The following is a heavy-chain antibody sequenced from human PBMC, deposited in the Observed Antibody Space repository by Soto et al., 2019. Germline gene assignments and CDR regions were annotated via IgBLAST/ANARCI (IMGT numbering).Heavy chain of an antibody. V-gene: IGHV1-69*13. D-gene: IGHD2-8*01. CDR2: IIPIFGTA. Sequence: VKVSCKASGGTFSSYAISWVRQAPGQGLEWMGGIIPIFGTANYAQKFQGRVTITADESTSTAYMELSSLRSEDTAVYYCARERVRYCTNGVCSHDAFDIWGQGTMVTVSS. CDR3: ARERVRYCTNGVCSHDAFDI. CDR1: GGTFSSYA. J-gene: IGHJ3*02.